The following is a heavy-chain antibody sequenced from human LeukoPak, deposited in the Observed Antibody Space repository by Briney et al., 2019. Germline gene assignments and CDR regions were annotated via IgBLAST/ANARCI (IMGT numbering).Heavy chain of an antibody. CDR3: AREASLRGAEAFDI. CDR2: IYHSGST. CDR1: GGSISSGGYS. V-gene: IGHV4-30-2*01. Sequence: SQTLSLTCAVSGGSISSGGYSWSWIRQPPGKGLEWIGYIYHSGSTYYNPSLKSRVTISVDRSKNQFSLKLSSVTAADTAVYYCAREASLRGAEAFDIWGQGTVVVVSS. J-gene: IGHJ3*02. D-gene: IGHD3-10*01.